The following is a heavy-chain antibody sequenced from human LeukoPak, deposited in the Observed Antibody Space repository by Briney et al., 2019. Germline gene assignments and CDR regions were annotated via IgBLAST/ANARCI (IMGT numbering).Heavy chain of an antibody. J-gene: IGHJ5*02. CDR3: ARQPVTVATYWFDP. Sequence: NTSETLSLTCTVSGGSISSSSYYWGWIRQPPGKGLEWIGSIYYSGSTYYNPSLKSRVTISVDTSKNQFSLKLSSVTAADTAVYYCARQPVTVATYWFDPWGQGTLVTVSS. CDR1: GGSISSSSYY. V-gene: IGHV4-39*01. D-gene: IGHD5-12*01. CDR2: IYYSGST.